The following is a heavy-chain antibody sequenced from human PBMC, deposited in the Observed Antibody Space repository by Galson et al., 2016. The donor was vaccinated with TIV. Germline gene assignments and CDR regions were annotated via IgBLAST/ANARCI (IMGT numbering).Heavy chain of an antibody. Sequence: SVKVSCKASGDTFSSFSVVWVRQDPGQGLEWMGGIIPTFGTTNYAQRFQGRLSITADQSTATAYMELSSLRSEDTAIYYCAAPIPVSASGTYFLDAFDIWGQGTMVTVSS. J-gene: IGHJ3*02. CDR1: GDTFSSFS. CDR3: AAPIPVSASGTYFLDAFDI. V-gene: IGHV1-69*13. D-gene: IGHD3-10*01. CDR2: IIPTFGTT.